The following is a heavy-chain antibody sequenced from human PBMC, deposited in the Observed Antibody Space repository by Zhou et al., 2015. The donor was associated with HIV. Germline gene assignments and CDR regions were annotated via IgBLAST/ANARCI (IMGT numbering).Heavy chain of an antibody. J-gene: IGHJ6*02. D-gene: IGHD3-10*01. Sequence: QVQLVQSGAEVKKPGSSVKVSCKASGGTFSSYTISWVRQAPGQGLEWMGRIIPILGIANYAQKFQGRVTITADKSTSTAYMELSSLRSEDTAVYYCARGVRSGSYHYYYYYGMDVWGQGTTVTVSS. CDR1: GGTFSSYT. V-gene: IGHV1-69*02. CDR2: IIPILGIA. CDR3: ARGVRSGSYHYYYYYGMDV.